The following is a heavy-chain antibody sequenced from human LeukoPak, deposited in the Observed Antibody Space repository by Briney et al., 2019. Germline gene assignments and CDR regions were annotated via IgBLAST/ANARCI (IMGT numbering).Heavy chain of an antibody. D-gene: IGHD2-15*01. J-gene: IGHJ4*02. V-gene: IGHV1-69*04. CDR3: ARATDCSGGSCYRDY. CDR2: IIPIFGIA. CDR1: GGTFSSYA. Sequence: ASVKVSCKASGGTFSSYAISWVRQAPGQGLEWMGRIIPIFGIANYAQKFQGRVTITADKSTSTAYMGLSSLRSEDTAVYYCARATDCSGGSCYRDYWGQGTLVTVSS.